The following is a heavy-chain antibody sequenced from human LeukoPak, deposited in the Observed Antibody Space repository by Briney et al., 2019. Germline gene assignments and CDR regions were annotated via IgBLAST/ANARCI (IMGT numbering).Heavy chain of an antibody. J-gene: IGHJ4*02. CDR1: GFTFSTYN. Sequence: GGSLRLSCAASGFTFSTYNMNWVRQAPGKGLEWVSAISSSDPDIYYADSVRGRFTISRDNAKNTLFLQMDSLSADDTGVYYCAKEGTDSGDYPYFFDYWGQGPLVTVSS. CDR2: ISSSDPDI. D-gene: IGHD4-17*01. CDR3: AKEGTDSGDYPYFFDY. V-gene: IGHV3-21*01.